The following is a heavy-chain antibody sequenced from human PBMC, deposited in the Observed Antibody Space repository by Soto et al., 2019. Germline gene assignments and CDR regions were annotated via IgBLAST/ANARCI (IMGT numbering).Heavy chain of an antibody. CDR2: IYSSGST. J-gene: IGHJ5*02. CDR3: ARAGTTMVRGVISGWFDP. V-gene: IGHV4-59*01. CDR1: GGSISNYY. Sequence: SETLSLTCTVSGGSISNYYWSWLRQPPGKGLEWIGYIYSSGSTHYNPSLQSRVTISADTSKNQVSLKVRSVTAADTAVYYCARAGTTMVRGVISGWFDPWGQGTLVTVS. D-gene: IGHD3-10*01.